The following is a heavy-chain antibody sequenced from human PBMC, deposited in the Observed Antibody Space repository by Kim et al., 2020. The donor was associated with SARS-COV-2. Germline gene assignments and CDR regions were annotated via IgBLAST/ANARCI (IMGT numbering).Heavy chain of an antibody. CDR3: SKRRTSGWLREDFDF. V-gene: IGHV3-23*01. CDR2: ISGSGEST. D-gene: IGHD6-19*01. J-gene: IGHJ4*02. CDR1: GFTFSAYG. Sequence: GGSLRLSCVASGFTFSAYGMSWFRQAPGKGPEWVSVISGSGESTYSLDSVKGRFTVSRDNSKNTVYLDMNGLTADDTAVYYCSKRRTSGWLREDFDFWGQGTLVAVSS.